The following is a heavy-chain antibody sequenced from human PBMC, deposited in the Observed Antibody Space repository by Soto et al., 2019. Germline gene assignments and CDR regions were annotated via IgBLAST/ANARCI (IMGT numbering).Heavy chain of an antibody. Sequence: QEQLRESGPGLVKPSEPLSLTCSISDASIGPYYWTWLRQTPRKELQWIGYVYTSGSTSYNSSLKSRVTMSLDASNSEFSLTMSSVTAADTGVYYCAREVVGNTWPGMFDSWGRGTLVVVSS. V-gene: IGHV4-4*08. J-gene: IGHJ4*02. CDR1: DASIGPYY. CDR3: AREVVGNTWPGMFDS. CDR2: VYTSGST.